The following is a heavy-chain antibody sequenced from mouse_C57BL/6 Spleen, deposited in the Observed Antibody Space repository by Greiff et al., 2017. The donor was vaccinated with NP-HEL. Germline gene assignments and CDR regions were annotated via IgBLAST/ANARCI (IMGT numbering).Heavy chain of an antibody. Sequence: QVQLQQPGAELVKPGASVKLSCKASGYTFTSYWMHWVKQRPGRGLEWIGRIDPYSGGTKYNEKFKSKATLTVDKPSSTAYMQLSSLTSEDSAVYYCARGSIYYGYDWFAYWGQGTLVTVSA. D-gene: IGHD2-2*01. CDR1: GYTFTSYW. V-gene: IGHV1-72*01. CDR2: IDPYSGGT. CDR3: ARGSIYYGYDWFAY. J-gene: IGHJ3*01.